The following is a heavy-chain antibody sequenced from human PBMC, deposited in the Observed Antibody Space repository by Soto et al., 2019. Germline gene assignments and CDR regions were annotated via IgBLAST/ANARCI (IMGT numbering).Heavy chain of an antibody. CDR2: IKEDGSEK. Sequence: EVQLVESGGGLVQPGGSLRLSCAASGFIFSNFWMSWVRQAPGKGLEWVANIKEDGSEKYHVDSVKGPFTISRDNVKNLMYLQLDSLRAEETAVYKCVRGGSHSFDYCGQGTLVTVPS. D-gene: IGHD1-26*01. J-gene: IGHJ4*02. CDR1: GFIFSNFW. CDR3: VRGGSHSFDY. V-gene: IGHV3-7*05.